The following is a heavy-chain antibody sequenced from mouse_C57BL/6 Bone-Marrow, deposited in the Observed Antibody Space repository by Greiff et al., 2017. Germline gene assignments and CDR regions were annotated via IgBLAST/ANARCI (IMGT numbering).Heavy chain of an antibody. Sequence: VQLQQSGPVLVKPGASVKMSCKASGYTFTDYYMNWVKQSHGKSLEWIGVINPYNGGTSYNQKFKGKATLTVDKSSSTAYMELNSLTSDDSAVYYCARYTTLDYWGQGTTLTGSS. V-gene: IGHV1-19*01. D-gene: IGHD1-1*01. J-gene: IGHJ2*01. CDR3: ARYTTLDY. CDR1: GYTFTDYY. CDR2: INPYNGGT.